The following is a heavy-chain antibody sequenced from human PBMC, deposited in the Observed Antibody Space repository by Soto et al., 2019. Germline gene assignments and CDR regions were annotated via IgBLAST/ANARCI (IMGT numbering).Heavy chain of an antibody. CDR3: AKESVETTYSFYGMDI. V-gene: IGHV3-30*18. J-gene: IGHJ6*02. D-gene: IGHD4-4*01. CDR1: GFSFESYS. Sequence: LVESGGGVVQPGRSLTISCAGSGFSFESYSMHWVRQSPGKGLEWVATVSFDSKNKYYIDSVEGRFTLSRDNAKNLLYLQMNSLRHEDTAVYYCAKESVETTYSFYGMDIWGPGTTVTVSS. CDR2: VSFDSKNK.